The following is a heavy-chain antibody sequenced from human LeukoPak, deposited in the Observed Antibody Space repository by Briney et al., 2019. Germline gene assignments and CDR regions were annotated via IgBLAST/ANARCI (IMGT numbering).Heavy chain of an antibody. CDR2: IYSGGST. CDR1: GFTVSSNY. CDR3: ARSLGDLALGY. Sequence: GGSLRISCAASGFTVSSNYMSWVRQAPWKGLEWVSVIYSGGSTYYADSVKGRFTISRDNSKNTLYLQMNSLRAEDTAVYYCARSLGDLALGYWGQGTLVTVSS. D-gene: IGHD4-17*01. V-gene: IGHV3-66*02. J-gene: IGHJ4*02.